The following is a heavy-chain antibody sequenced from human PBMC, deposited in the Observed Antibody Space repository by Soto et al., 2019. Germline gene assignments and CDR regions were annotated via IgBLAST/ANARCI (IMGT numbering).Heavy chain of an antibody. CDR1: GGSFSGYY. Sequence: SETLSLTCADYGGSFSGYYWSWIRQPPRKGLEWIGEINHSGSTNYNPSLKSRVTISVDTSKNQFSLKLSSVTAADTAVYYCARGRYLNGPIRFLEHNPNYYYYYYMDVWGKGTTVTV. CDR3: ARGRYLNGPIRFLEHNPNYYYYYYMDV. J-gene: IGHJ6*03. D-gene: IGHD3-3*01. V-gene: IGHV4-34*01. CDR2: INHSGST.